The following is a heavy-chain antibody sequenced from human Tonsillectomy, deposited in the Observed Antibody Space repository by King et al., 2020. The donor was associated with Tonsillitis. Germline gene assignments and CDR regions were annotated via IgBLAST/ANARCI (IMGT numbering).Heavy chain of an antibody. Sequence: VQLVESGAEVKKPGESLKISCQCSGYSFTTFWIGWVRQMPGKGLEWMGLIYPGDSDTRYSPSFQGQVTMSADKSSSIAYLQWSSLEASDTAMYYCARLIRSGEPGRGYYRMDVWGRGTTVIVSS. CDR1: GYSFTTFW. V-gene: IGHV5-51*03. J-gene: IGHJ6*04. CDR3: ARLIRSGEPGRGYYRMDV. D-gene: IGHD7-27*01. CDR2: IYPGDSDT.